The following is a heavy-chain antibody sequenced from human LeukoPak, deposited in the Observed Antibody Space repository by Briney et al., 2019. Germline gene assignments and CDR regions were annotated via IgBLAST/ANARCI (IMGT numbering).Heavy chain of an antibody. Sequence: GGSLRLSCAASGFTFSNAWMSWVRQAPGKGLEWVGRIKSTSDGGTIDYAAPVKGRFTISRDNSKNTLYLQMNSLRAEDTAMYYCARFFYDSSGYYLGDYWGQGTLVTVSS. V-gene: IGHV3-15*01. CDR2: IKSTSDGGTI. CDR3: ARFFYDSSGYYLGDY. D-gene: IGHD3-22*01. CDR1: GFTFSNAW. J-gene: IGHJ4*02.